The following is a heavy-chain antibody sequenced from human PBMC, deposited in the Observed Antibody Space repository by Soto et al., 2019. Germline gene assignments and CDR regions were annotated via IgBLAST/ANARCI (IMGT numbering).Heavy chain of an antibody. V-gene: IGHV1-46*03. Sequence: QVQLVQSGAEVMQPGASVKVSCKASGYTFTSYYIQWVRQAPGQGLEWIGIINPSGGSTNYAQKFQGRVTMTRDTSTSTVYMELSSLRSEDTAIYYCSRGYPPRDQLGNLPGAFWGQGTLVTVSS. D-gene: IGHD1-1*01. J-gene: IGHJ4*02. CDR1: GYTFTSYY. CDR3: SRGYPPRDQLGNLPGAF. CDR2: INPSGGST.